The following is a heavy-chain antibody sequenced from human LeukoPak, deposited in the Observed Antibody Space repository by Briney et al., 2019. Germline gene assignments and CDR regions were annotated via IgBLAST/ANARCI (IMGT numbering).Heavy chain of an antibody. CDR2: INPNSGGT. CDR3: ARDKNVHHYGGNPPGD. Sequence: ASVKVSCKASGYTFTGYYMHWVRQAPGQGLEWMGRINPNSGGTNYAQKFQGRVTMTRDTSISTAYMELSRLRSDDTAVYYCARDKNVHHYGGNPPGDWGQGTLVTVSS. V-gene: IGHV1-2*06. D-gene: IGHD4-23*01. J-gene: IGHJ4*02. CDR1: GYTFTGYY.